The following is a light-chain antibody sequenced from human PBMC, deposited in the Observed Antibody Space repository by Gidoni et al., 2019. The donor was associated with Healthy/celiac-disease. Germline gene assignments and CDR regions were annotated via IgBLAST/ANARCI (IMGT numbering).Light chain of an antibody. CDR3: QQSYSTPPDT. Sequence: DIQLTQSPPSLSASVGDRVTITCRASQSISSYLNWYQQKPGKAPKLLIYAASRLQSRVPSRFSGSGSGTDFTLTISSLQPEDFATYYCQQSYSTPPDTFXQXTKLEIK. CDR2: AAS. CDR1: QSISSY. J-gene: IGKJ2*01. V-gene: IGKV1-39*01.